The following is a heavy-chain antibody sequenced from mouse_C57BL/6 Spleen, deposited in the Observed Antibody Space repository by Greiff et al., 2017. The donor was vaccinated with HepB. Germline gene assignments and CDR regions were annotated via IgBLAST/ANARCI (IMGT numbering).Heavy chain of an antibody. D-gene: IGHD2-4*01. J-gene: IGHJ4*01. CDR2: ISNGGGST. CDR1: GFTFSDYY. CDR3: ARYDYDVGGN. Sequence: EVKVEESGGGLVQPGGSLKLSCAASGFTFSDYYMYWVRQTPEKRLEWVAYISNGGGSTYYPDTVKGRFTISRDNAKNTLYLQMSRLKSEDTAMYYCARYDYDVGGNWGQGTSVTVSS. V-gene: IGHV5-12*01.